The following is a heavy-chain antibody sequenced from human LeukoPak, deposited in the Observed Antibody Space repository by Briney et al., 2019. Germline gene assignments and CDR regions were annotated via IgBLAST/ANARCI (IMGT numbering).Heavy chain of an antibody. V-gene: IGHV4-59*11. Sequence: SETLSLTCTVSGASISNHYWNWIRQPPGKGLEWVGSMLYTGSTNTNYNPSLKSRVSISVYTSKNQFSLKLTSVTAADTAVYYCSGDAVGFDSWGQGALVIVSS. CDR1: GASISNHY. CDR2: MLYTG. CDR3: SGDAVGFDS. D-gene: IGHD4-23*01. J-gene: IGHJ4*02.